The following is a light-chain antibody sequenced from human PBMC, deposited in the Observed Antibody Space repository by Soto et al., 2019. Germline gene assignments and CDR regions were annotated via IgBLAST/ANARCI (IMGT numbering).Light chain of an antibody. CDR3: AAWDDSLGVPI. CDR1: TSNIANNF. Sequence: QSVLTQPPSASGTPGQRVTISCSGNTSNIANNFVYWYQQIPRTAPKLLIYRNNQRPSGVPDRYSASKSGTAASLAISGLRSEDEANYYCAAWDDSLGVPIFGGGTKVTVL. V-gene: IGLV1-47*01. CDR2: RNN. J-gene: IGLJ2*01.